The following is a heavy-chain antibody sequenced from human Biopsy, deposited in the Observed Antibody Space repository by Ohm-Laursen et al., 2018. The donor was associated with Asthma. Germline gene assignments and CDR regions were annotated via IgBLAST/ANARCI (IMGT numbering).Heavy chain of an antibody. J-gene: IGHJ3*01. Sequence: ASVKVSCKASGYNFISFAIHWVRQAPGQRLEWMGWANTGNGDTKYSQKFQGRVTITRDTSASTAYMELRSLRSEDAATYYCARTYYDFLTGQVKDVFGVWGQGTMVTVSS. V-gene: IGHV1-3*04. D-gene: IGHD3-9*01. CDR2: ANTGNGDT. CDR3: ARTYYDFLTGQVKDVFGV. CDR1: GYNFISFA.